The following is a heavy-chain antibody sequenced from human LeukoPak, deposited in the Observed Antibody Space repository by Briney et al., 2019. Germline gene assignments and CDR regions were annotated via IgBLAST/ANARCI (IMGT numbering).Heavy chain of an antibody. Sequence: ASVKVSCKVSGYTLTELSMHWVRQAPGKGLEWMGGFDPEDGETIYAQKFQGRVTMTEDTSTDTAYMELSSLRSEDTAVYYCTRAGIAARPGRHWGQGTLVTVSS. V-gene: IGHV1-24*01. J-gene: IGHJ4*02. CDR2: FDPEDGET. CDR3: TRAGIAARPGRH. CDR1: GYTLTELS. D-gene: IGHD6-6*01.